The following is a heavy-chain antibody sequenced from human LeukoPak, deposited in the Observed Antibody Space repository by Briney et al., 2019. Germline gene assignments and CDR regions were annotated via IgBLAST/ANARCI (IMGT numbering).Heavy chain of an antibody. Sequence: GGSLRLSCAASGFTFETYWMSWVRQAPGEGLEWLANIKHNGREKYYVDSMKGRFTISRDNAKASLYLHMNSLRVEDTAIYYCARVRFPADCWGQGTLVTVSS. CDR2: IKHNGREK. V-gene: IGHV3-7*01. CDR3: ARVRFPADC. J-gene: IGHJ4*02. D-gene: IGHD2-2*01. CDR1: GFTFETYW.